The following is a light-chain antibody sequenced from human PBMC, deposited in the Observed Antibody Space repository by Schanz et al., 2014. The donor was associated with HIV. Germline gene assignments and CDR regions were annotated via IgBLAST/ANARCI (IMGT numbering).Light chain of an antibody. J-gene: IGKJ2*01. V-gene: IGKV3-15*01. CDR1: QSVSSSY. Sequence: EIVMTQSPATLSLSPGERATLSCRASQSVSSSYLAWYQQKPGQAPRLLIYRASTRAAGIPARFSGSGSGXEFTLSISTLQPEDFATYYCQQYHTYPYTFGQGTNLEIK. CDR2: RAS. CDR3: QQYHTYPYT.